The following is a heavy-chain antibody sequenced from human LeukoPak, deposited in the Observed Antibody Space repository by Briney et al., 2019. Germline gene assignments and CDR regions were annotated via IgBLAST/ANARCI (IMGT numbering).Heavy chain of an antibody. V-gene: IGHV3-74*01. CDR3: VSVGIVVVPAANPQDYYYGMDV. CDR2: INSDGSST. D-gene: IGHD2-2*03. Sequence: PGGSLRPSCAASGFTFSSYWMHWVRQAPGKGLVWVSRINSDGSSTSYADSVKGRFTISRDNAKNTLYLQMNSLRAEDTAVYYCVSVGIVVVPAANPQDYYYGMDVWGQGTTVTVSS. J-gene: IGHJ6*02. CDR1: GFTFSSYW.